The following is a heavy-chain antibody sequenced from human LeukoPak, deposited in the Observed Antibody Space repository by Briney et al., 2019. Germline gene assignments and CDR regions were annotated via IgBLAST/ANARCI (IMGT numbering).Heavy chain of an antibody. CDR3: ARAVYGGIGVLGY. CDR1: GGSISSGGYY. J-gene: IGHJ4*02. CDR2: IYYSGST. Sequence: SETLSLTCTVSGGSISSGGYYWSWIRQHPGKGLEWIGYIYYSGSTYYNPSLKSRVTISVDTSKNQFSLKLSSVTAADTAVYYCARAVYGGIGVLGYWGQGTLVTVSS. D-gene: IGHD4-17*01. V-gene: IGHV4-31*03.